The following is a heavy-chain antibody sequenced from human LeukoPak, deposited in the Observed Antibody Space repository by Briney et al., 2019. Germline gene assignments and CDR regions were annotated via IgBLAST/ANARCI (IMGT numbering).Heavy chain of an antibody. J-gene: IGHJ3*02. V-gene: IGHV4-61*02. D-gene: IGHD5-12*01. Sequence: SETLSLTCTVSGDSISSTNYYWNWIRQPAGKGLEWIGRFHISGGTHYNPSLKSRVTISVDTSKNQFSLTLNPVTAADTAVYYCASLGSFAIWGEGTVVTVSS. CDR2: FHISGGT. CDR3: ASLGSFAI. CDR1: GDSISSTNYY.